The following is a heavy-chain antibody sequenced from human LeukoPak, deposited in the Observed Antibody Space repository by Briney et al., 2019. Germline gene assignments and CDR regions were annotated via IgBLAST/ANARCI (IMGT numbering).Heavy chain of an antibody. CDR3: ARDAQQLEPYYYYYYMDV. CDR2: LNQDGTET. Sequence: QPGGSLRLSCAASGFIFDSHWMSWVRHAPGKGLEWVAHLNQDGTETYYADSVRGRFTISRDNAKNSLYLQMNSLRAEDTAVYYCARDAQQLEPYYYYYYMDVWGKGTTVTVSS. J-gene: IGHJ6*03. V-gene: IGHV3-7*01. CDR1: GFIFDSHW. D-gene: IGHD6-13*01.